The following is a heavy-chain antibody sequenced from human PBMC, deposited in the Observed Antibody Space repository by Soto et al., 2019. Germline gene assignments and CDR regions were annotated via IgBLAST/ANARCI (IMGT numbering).Heavy chain of an antibody. CDR3: ARGFVETAMAFDY. CDR2: IHYSGST. Sequence: QVQLQESGPGLVKPSQTLSLACSVSGASISSGGYFWSWIRQLPGKGLEWIGYIHYSGSTYYNPSLKSRVVMSMDTSKNDFSLKLSSVTAADTAVCYCARGFVETAMAFDYWGQGALVTVSS. CDR1: GASISSGGYF. J-gene: IGHJ4*02. V-gene: IGHV4-31*03. D-gene: IGHD5-18*01.